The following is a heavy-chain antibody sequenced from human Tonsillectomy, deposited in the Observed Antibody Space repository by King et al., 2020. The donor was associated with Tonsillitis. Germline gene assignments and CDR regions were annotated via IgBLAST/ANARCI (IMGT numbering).Heavy chain of an antibody. CDR2: IRSKAYGGTT. CDR3: TTVPSSCLSGTLPGTQISPRKVGLDY. V-gene: IGHV3-49*05. D-gene: IGHD3-10*01. CDR1: GFTFGDYA. Sequence: VQLVESGGGLVKPGRSLRLSCTASGFTFGDYAMSWFRQAPGKGLEWVGFIRSKAYGGTTEYAASVKGRFTISRDDSKSIAYLQMNSLKTEDTAVYYCTTVPSSCLSGTLPGTQISPRKVGLDYWGQGTLVTVSS. J-gene: IGHJ4*02.